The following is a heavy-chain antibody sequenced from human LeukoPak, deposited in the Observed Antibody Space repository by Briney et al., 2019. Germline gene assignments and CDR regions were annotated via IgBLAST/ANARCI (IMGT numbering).Heavy chain of an antibody. V-gene: IGHV1-2*02. CDR3: ARDVGYCSSTSCYDWFDP. J-gene: IGHJ5*02. Sequence: ASVKVSCKASGYTFTGYYMHWARQAPGQGLEWMGWINPNSGGTNYAQKFQGRVTMTRDTSISTAYMELSRLRSDDTAVYYCARDVGYCSSTSCYDWFDPWGQGTLVTVSS. D-gene: IGHD2-2*01. CDR1: GYTFTGYY. CDR2: INPNSGGT.